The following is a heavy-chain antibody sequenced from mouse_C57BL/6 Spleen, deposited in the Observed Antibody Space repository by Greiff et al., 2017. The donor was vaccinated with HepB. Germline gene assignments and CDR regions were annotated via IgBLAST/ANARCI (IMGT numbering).Heavy chain of an antibody. J-gene: IGHJ1*03. Sequence: QVQLQQSGAELVRPGSSVKLSCKASGYTFTSYWMHWVKQRPIQGLEWIGNIDPSDSETHYNQKFKDKATLTVDKSSSTAYMQLSSLTSEDSAVYYCARGADVDWYFDVWGTGTTVTVSS. CDR1: GYTFTSYW. V-gene: IGHV1-52*01. CDR3: ARGADVDWYFDV. CDR2: IDPSDSET.